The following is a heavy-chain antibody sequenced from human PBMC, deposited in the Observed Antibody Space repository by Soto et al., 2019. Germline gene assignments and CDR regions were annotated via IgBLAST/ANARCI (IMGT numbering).Heavy chain of an antibody. J-gene: IGHJ4*02. Sequence: GGSLRLSCAASGFTFSSYGMHWVRQAPGKGLEWVAVISYDGSNKYYADSVKGRFTISRDNSKNTLYLQMNSLRAEDTAVYYCANIAVAGFPFDYWGQGTLVTVSS. CDR1: GFTFSSYG. CDR2: ISYDGSNK. CDR3: ANIAVAGFPFDY. D-gene: IGHD6-19*01. V-gene: IGHV3-30*18.